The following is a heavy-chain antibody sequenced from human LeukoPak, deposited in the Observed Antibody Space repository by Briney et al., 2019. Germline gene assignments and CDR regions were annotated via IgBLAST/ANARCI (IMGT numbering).Heavy chain of an antibody. D-gene: IGHD6-13*01. CDR3: ARGTGAAAGRFDY. CDR1: GYTFTGYY. J-gene: IGHJ4*02. Sequence: ASVKVSCKASGYTFTGYYMHWVRPAPGQGLEWMGWINPNSGGTNYAQKFQGRVTLTRDTSISTAYMELSRLRSDDTAVYYCARGTGAAAGRFDYWGQGTLVTVSS. V-gene: IGHV1-2*02. CDR2: INPNSGGT.